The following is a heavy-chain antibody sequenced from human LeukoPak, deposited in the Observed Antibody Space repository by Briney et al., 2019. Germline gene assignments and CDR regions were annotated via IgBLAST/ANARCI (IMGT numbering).Heavy chain of an antibody. V-gene: IGHV4-4*07. J-gene: IGHJ4*02. CDR2: IYSRGDT. CDR3: ERDACYYDSSGYYILDS. Sequence: PSETLSLTCTVSGDSISSYYLSWIRQPAGEGLEWIGRIYSRGDTYYNPSLHRPITMSVDQSKHPFSLILNSVTSADTAVYYCERDACYYDSSGYYILDSWGQGTLVTVSS. CDR1: GDSISSYY. D-gene: IGHD3-22*01.